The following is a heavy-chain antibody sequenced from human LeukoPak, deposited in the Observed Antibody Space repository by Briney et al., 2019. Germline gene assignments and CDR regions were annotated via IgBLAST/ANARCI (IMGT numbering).Heavy chain of an antibody. CDR1: GFTFSSYA. CDR2: MSCDGTNK. Sequence: PGGSLRLSCAASGFTFSSYAMHWVRQAPGKGLGWVAVMSCDGTNKYYADSVKGRFTISRDNSKNTLYLQMNSLRAEDTAVYYCARDRGGYSYGYGVYYYYYYMDVWGKGTTVTVSS. CDR3: ARDRGGYSYGYGVYYYYYYMDV. V-gene: IGHV3-30*04. D-gene: IGHD5-18*01. J-gene: IGHJ6*03.